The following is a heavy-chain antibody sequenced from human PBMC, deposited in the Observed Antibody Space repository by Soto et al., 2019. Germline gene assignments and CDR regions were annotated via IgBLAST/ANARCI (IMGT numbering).Heavy chain of an antibody. D-gene: IGHD6-19*01. CDR2: IYPGDSDT. CDR3: AISYSSGWLYYYYYGMDV. Sequence: PGESLKNSRKGSGYSFTSYWIGRVRQMPGKGLEWMGIIYPGDSDTRYSPSFQGQVTISADKSISTAYLQWSSLKASDTAMYYCAISYSSGWLYYYYYGMDVWGQGTTVTVSS. V-gene: IGHV5-51*01. CDR1: GYSFTSYW. J-gene: IGHJ6*02.